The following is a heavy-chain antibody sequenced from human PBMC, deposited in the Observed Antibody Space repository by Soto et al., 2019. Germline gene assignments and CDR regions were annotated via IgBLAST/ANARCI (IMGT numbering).Heavy chain of an antibody. CDR1: GFTFSDYG. V-gene: IGHV3-30*18. CDR3: AKEGSPKVSRWDDY. J-gene: IGHJ4*02. CDR2: ISHEGGTQ. D-gene: IGHD1-26*01. Sequence: PGGSLRLSCAASGFTFSDYGIDWIRQAPGKGLEWVAVISHEGGTQYYADSVRGRFTVSRDNSKNTLYLQMDSLRPEDTAVYFCAKEGSPKVSRWDDYWGQGTLVTVSS.